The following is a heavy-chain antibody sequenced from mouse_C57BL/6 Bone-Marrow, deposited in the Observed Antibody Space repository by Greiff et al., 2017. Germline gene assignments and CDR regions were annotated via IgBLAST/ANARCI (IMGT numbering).Heavy chain of an antibody. CDR1: GYTFTGYW. D-gene: IGHD4-1*01. V-gene: IGHV1-9*01. CDR2: ILPGSGST. J-gene: IGHJ4*01. Sequence: QVQLKESGAELMKPGASVKLSCKATGYTFTGYWIEWVKQRPGHGLEWIGEILPGSGSTHYNQKFKGKATFTADKSSNTAYMQLSSLTSEDSAIYYGATRTNWDPYCAMDYWGQGTSVTVSS. CDR3: ATRTNWDPYCAMDY.